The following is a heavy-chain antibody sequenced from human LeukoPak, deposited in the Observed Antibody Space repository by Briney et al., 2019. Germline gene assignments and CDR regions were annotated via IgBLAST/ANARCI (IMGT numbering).Heavy chain of an antibody. J-gene: IGHJ4*02. D-gene: IGHD5-18*01. V-gene: IGHV4-34*01. Sequence: KSSETLSLTCAVYGGSLSGYYWSWIRQPPGKGLEWIGEINHSGSTNYNPSLKSRVTISVDTSKNQFSLKLSSVTAADTAVYYCARFGYSYGYKDYWGQGTLVTVSS. CDR3: ARFGYSYGYKDY. CDR2: INHSGST. CDR1: GGSLSGYY.